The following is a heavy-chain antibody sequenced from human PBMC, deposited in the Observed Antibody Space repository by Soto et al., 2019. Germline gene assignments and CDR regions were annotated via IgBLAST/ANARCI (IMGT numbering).Heavy chain of an antibody. CDR1: GGTFSSYT. CDR3: ASFHLGELSPPLHY. J-gene: IGHJ4*02. CDR2: IIPILGIA. V-gene: IGHV1-69*02. Sequence: QVQLVQSGAEVKKPGSSVKVSCKASGGTFSSYTISWVRQAPGQGLEWMGRIIPILGIANYAQNFQGRVTITADKSTSTAYMELSSLRSKDTAVYYCASFHLGELSPPLHYWGQGTLVTVSS. D-gene: IGHD3-16*02.